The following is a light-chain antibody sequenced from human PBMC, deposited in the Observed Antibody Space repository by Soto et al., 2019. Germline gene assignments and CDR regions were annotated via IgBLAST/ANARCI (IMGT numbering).Light chain of an antibody. CDR1: QSVSSY. V-gene: IGKV3-20*01. Sequence: EIVLTQSPATLSLSPGERATLSCRASQSVSSYLAWYQQKPGQAPRLLIYGASTRATDIPDRFSGSGSGTDFTLTLSRREPEDFAVYYCQQEGCSGTFVQGTKGDSK. J-gene: IGKJ1*01. CDR2: GAS. CDR3: QQEGCSGT.